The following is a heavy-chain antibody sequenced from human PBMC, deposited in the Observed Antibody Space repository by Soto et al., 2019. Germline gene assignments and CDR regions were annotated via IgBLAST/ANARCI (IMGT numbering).Heavy chain of an antibody. D-gene: IGHD4-17*01. CDR3: ATLKLDYGDLPYY. CDR2: ISGSGGST. V-gene: IGHV3-23*01. Sequence: GGSLRLSCAASGFTFSSYAMSWVRQAPGKGLEWVSAISGSGGSTYYADSVKGRFTISRDNSKNTLYLQMNSLRAEDTAVYYCATLKLDYGDLPYYWGQGTLVTVSS. J-gene: IGHJ4*02. CDR1: GFTFSSYA.